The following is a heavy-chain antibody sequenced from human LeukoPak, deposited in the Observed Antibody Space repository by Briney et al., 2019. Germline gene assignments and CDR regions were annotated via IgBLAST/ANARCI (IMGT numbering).Heavy chain of an antibody. Sequence: SETLSLTCTVSGGSISSYYWSWIRQPPGKGLEWIGSIYYSGSTFYNPSLKSRVTISVDTSKNQFSLNLSSVTAADTAVYYCARLAFCGSCPHAFDIWGQGTMVTVSS. CDR2: IYYSGST. D-gene: IGHD2-15*01. CDR1: GGSISSYY. J-gene: IGHJ3*02. CDR3: ARLAFCGSCPHAFDI. V-gene: IGHV4-39*01.